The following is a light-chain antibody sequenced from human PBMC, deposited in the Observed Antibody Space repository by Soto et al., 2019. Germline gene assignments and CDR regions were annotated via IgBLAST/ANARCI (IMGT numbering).Light chain of an antibody. V-gene: IGKV3-11*01. CDR1: QSVSSY. CDR2: DAS. J-gene: IGKJ1*01. CDR3: QQRSNWPPTWT. Sequence: EIVLTQSPATLSLSPGERATLSCRACQSVSSYLAWYQQKPGQAPRLLIYDASNRATGIPARFSGSGSGTDFTLTISSLEPEDFAVYYCQQRSNWPPTWTFGQGTK.